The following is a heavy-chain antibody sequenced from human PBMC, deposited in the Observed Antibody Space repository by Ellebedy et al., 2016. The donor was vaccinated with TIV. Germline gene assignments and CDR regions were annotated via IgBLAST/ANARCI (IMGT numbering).Heavy chain of an antibody. J-gene: IGHJ4*02. CDR1: GFTFSRYW. CDR2: IKQDGSEK. D-gene: IGHD2-15*01. CDR3: ARPDIVVVAGLGEHYFDY. Sequence: GGSLRLXCAASGFTFSRYWMSWVRQAPGKGPEWVANIKQDGSEKYYGDSVKGRFTISRDNGKNSLYLQMNSLRAEDTAVYYCARPDIVVVAGLGEHYFDYWGQGSLVTVSS. V-gene: IGHV3-7*03.